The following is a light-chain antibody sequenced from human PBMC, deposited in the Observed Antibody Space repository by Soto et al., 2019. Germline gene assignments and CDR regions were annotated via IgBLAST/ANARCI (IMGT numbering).Light chain of an antibody. CDR2: GAS. CDR3: QQYNNWPPSII. V-gene: IGKV3-15*01. J-gene: IGKJ5*01. Sequence: VMTQSPATLSVSPGERATLSCRASESVSSNSAWYQQRPGQAPRLLIYGASTRATDTPVRFRGSGSGTEFTLTISSLQSEDFAVYYCQQYNNWPPSIIFGQGTRLEIK. CDR1: ESVSSN.